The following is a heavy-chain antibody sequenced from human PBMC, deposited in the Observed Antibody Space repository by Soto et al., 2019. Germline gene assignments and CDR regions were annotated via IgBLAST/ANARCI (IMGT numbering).Heavy chain of an antibody. D-gene: IGHD3-3*01. V-gene: IGHV4-59*01. Sequence: SETLSLTCTVSGGSISSYYWSWIRQPPGKGLEWIGYIYYSGSTNYNPSLKSRVTISVDTSKNQFSLKLSSVTAADTAVYYCARVRTKDFWSGYYYFDYWGQGTLVTVSS. J-gene: IGHJ4*02. CDR3: ARVRTKDFWSGYYYFDY. CDR1: GGSISSYY. CDR2: IYYSGST.